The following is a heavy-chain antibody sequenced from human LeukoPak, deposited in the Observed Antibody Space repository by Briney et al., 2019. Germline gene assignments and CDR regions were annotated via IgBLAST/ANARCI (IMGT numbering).Heavy chain of an antibody. D-gene: IGHD4-23*01. V-gene: IGHV1-2*02. Sequence: ASVEVSCKASGYTFTGYYMHWVRQAPGQGLEWMGWINPNSGGTNYAQKFQGRVTMTRDTSISTAYMELSRLRSDDTAVYYCAAEIYGGDTDCCTFDFWGPGTPVTVSS. CDR3: AAEIYGGDTDCCTFDF. J-gene: IGHJ3*01. CDR2: INPNSGGT. CDR1: GYTFTGYY.